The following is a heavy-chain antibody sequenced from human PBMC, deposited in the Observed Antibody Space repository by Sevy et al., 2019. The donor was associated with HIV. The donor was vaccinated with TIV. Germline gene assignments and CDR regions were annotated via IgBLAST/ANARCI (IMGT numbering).Heavy chain of an antibody. J-gene: IGHJ6*02. CDR1: GYTFTGYY. CDR2: INPNSGGT. V-gene: IGHV1-2*06. Sequence: ASVKVSCKASGYTFTGYYMHWVRQAPGQGLEWMGRINPNSGGTNYAQKFQGRVTMTRDTSISTAYMELSRLGSDDTAVYYFARDGIVVVPAATFNGMDVWGQGTTVTVSS. CDR3: ARDGIVVVPAATFNGMDV. D-gene: IGHD2-2*01.